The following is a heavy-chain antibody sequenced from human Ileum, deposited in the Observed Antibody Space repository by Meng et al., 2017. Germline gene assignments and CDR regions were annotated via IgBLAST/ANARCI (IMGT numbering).Heavy chain of an antibody. V-gene: IGHV4-30-4*01. D-gene: IGHD3-3*01. J-gene: IGHJ5*02. Sequence: QLQLQESGPGLVKPSQTLSLTCPVSGGSISSGDSYWSLIRQPPGKGLEWIGYIYYSGSTYYNPSLKSRVTISVDTSKNQFSLKLSSVTAADTAVYYCARENTIFGVVWGSWFDPWGQGTLVTVSS. CDR1: GGSISSGDSY. CDR3: ARENTIFGVVWGSWFDP. CDR2: IYYSGST.